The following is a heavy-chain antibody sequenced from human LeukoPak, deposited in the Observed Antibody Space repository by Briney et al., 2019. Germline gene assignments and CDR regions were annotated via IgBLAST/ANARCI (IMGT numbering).Heavy chain of an antibody. CDR1: GYTFTGYY. CDR2: INPNSGGT. J-gene: IGHJ4*02. D-gene: IGHD3-3*01. CDR3: ARDTTIFGVVIIDY. Sequence: ASVKVSCKASGYTFTGYYMHWVRQAPGQGLEWMGWINPNSGGTNYAQKFQGRVTMTRDTSISTAYMELSRLRSDDTAVYHCARDTTIFGVVIIDYWGQGTLVTVSS. V-gene: IGHV1-2*02.